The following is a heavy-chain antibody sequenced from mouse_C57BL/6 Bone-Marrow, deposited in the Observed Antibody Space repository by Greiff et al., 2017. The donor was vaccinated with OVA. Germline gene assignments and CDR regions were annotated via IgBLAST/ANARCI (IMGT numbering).Heavy chain of an antibody. CDR2: INPSSGYT. CDR3: ARGRDVEGLAY. Sequence: VQLQQSGAELAKPGASVKLSCKASGYTFTSYWMHWVKQRPGQGLEWIGYINPSSGYTKYNQKFKAKATLTADKSSSTAYMQLSSLTYEDSAVYCGARGRDVEGLAYWGQGTLVTVSA. CDR1: GYTFTSYW. V-gene: IGHV1-7*01. J-gene: IGHJ3*01.